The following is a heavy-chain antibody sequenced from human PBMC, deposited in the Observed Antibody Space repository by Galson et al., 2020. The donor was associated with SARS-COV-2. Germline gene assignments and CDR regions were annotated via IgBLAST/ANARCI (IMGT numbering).Heavy chain of an antibody. CDR3: LSYSSTRDNY. Sequence: RLSCSASGFIFSDYAMHWVRQAPGKGLQYVSAMSSTGGTSFYADSVNGRFTMSRDNSKNTFYLQMTGLRVEDSAFYYCLSYSSTRDNYWGQGTLVTVSS. CDR1: GFIFSDYA. D-gene: IGHD6-19*01. V-gene: IGHV3-64D*09. J-gene: IGHJ4*02. CDR2: MSSTGGTS.